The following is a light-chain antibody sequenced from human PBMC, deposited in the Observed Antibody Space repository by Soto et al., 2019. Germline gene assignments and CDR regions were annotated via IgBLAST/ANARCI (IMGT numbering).Light chain of an antibody. CDR3: HQGTNWPLT. J-gene: IGKJ4*01. CDR2: DPS. V-gene: IGKV3-11*01. CDR1: QSVSSY. Sequence: EIVLTQSPATLSLSPGERATLFCRASQSVSSYLAWYQQKPGQDPRLLIYDPSNRATGIPARFSGSGSGTAFSLTISSLETEDFAVYFCHQGTNWPLTFGGGAKVEIK.